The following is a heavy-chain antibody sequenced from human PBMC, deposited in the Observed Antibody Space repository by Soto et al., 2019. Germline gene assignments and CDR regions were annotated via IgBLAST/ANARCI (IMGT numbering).Heavy chain of an antibody. CDR1: GGSFSGYY. Sequence: QVQLQQWGAGLLKPSETLSLTCAVYGGSFSGYYWSWIRQPPGKGLEWIGEINHSGSTNYNPSLKSRVTISVDTSKNRFSLKLSSVTAAGTAVYYCARGEGEVPAAPNNWFDPWGQGTLVTVSS. CDR2: INHSGST. J-gene: IGHJ5*02. D-gene: IGHD2-2*01. V-gene: IGHV4-34*01. CDR3: ARGEGEVPAAPNNWFDP.